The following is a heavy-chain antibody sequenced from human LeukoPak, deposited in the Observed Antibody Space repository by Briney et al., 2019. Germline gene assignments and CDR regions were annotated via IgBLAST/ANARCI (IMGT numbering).Heavy chain of an antibody. CDR3: ARGEAARLLGNYYYYYMDV. D-gene: IGHD6-6*01. CDR2: IIPISCTA. Sequence: SVKVSCKASGGTFSIYAISWVRQAPGQGLEWMGGIIPISCTANYAQKFQGRVTITTDESTSTAYMEVSSLRSEDTAVYYCARGEAARLLGNYYYYYMDVWGKGTTVTVSS. CDR1: GGTFSIYA. V-gene: IGHV1-69*05. J-gene: IGHJ6*03.